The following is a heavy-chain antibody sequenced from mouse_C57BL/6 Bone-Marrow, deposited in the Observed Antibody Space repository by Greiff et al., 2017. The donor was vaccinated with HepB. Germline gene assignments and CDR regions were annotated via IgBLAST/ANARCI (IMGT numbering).Heavy chain of an antibody. CDR2: IYPGGGYT. D-gene: IGHD2-1*01. CDR3: ARFGNYWYFDV. J-gene: IGHJ1*03. V-gene: IGHV1-63*01. CDR1: GYTFTNYW. Sequence: VQLQQSGAELVRPGTSVKMSCKASGYTFTNYWIGWAKQRPGHGLEWIGDIYPGGGYTNYNEKFKGKATLTAEKSSSTAYMQFSSLTSEDSAIYYCARFGNYWYFDVWGTGTTVTVSS.